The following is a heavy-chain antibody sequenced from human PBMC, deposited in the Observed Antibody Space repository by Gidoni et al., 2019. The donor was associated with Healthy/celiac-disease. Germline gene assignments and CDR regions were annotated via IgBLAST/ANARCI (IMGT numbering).Heavy chain of an antibody. V-gene: IGHV3-11*06. J-gene: IGHJ4*02. CDR2: SSSSSSYT. Sequence: QVQLVECGGGLVKPGGSRGLSCAASGFTFSDYYMSWIRQAPGKGLECVSYSSSSSSYTNYADSVKGRFTISRDNAKNSLYLQMNILRAEDTAVYYCARDPSPKGPHWGQGTLVTVSS. CDR3: ARDPSPKGPH. CDR1: GFTFSDYY.